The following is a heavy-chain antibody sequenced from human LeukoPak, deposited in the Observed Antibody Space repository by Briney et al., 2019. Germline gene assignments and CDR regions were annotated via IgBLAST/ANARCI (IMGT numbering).Heavy chain of an antibody. V-gene: IGHV4-39*01. CDR3: ARSTIFGVVIQFNWFDP. D-gene: IGHD3-3*01. J-gene: IGHJ5*02. Sequence: SETLSLTRTVSGGSISSSSYYWGWIRQPPGKGLEWIGSIYYSGSTYYNPSLKSRVTISVDTSKNQFSLKLSSVTAADTAVYYCARSTIFGVVIQFNWFDPWGQGTLVTVSS. CDR1: GGSISSSSYY. CDR2: IYYSGST.